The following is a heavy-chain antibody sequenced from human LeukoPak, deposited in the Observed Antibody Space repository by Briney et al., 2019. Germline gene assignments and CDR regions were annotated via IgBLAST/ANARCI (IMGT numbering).Heavy chain of an antibody. J-gene: IGHJ4*02. D-gene: IGHD6-13*01. CDR1: GGSISSYY. CDR3: AGLIHSSSWYYFDY. CDR2: IYTSGST. Sequence: SETLSLTCTVSGGSISSYYWSWIRQPAGKGLEWIGRIYTSGSTNYNPSLKSRVTMSVDTSKNQFTLKLSSVTAADTAVYYCAGLIHSSSWYYFDYWGQGTLVTVSS. V-gene: IGHV4-4*07.